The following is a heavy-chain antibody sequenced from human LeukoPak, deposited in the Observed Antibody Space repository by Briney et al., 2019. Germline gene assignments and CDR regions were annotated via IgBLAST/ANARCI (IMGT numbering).Heavy chain of an antibody. V-gene: IGHV3-53*01. J-gene: IGHJ4*02. D-gene: IGHD1-26*01. CDR1: GFTVSSNY. Sequence: GGSLRLTCAASGFTVSSNYMSWVRQAPGKGLEWVAVIAYDGGNIFYAPSVRGRFTISRDNSKNTLYLQMNSLRAEDTAVYYCARVLRADYWGQGTLVTVSS. CDR2: IAYDGGNI. CDR3: ARVLRADY.